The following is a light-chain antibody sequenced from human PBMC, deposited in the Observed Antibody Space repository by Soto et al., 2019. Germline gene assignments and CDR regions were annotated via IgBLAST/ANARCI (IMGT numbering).Light chain of an antibody. Sequence: DVQMTQSPSTLSASVGDRVTITCRASQGISNRLAWYQQKPGKAPKLLIYQAPSLKSAVPSRFGGSGSGTEFTLTITSLQPDDFATYYCQQYNRHWTFGQGTKVEIK. CDR1: QGISNR. J-gene: IGKJ1*01. CDR2: QAP. V-gene: IGKV1-5*03. CDR3: QQYNRHWT.